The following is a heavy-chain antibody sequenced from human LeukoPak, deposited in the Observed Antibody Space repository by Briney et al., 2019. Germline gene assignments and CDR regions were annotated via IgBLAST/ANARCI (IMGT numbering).Heavy chain of an antibody. CDR2: ISGSGSST. Sequence: PGGSLRLSCAASGFTFSSYAMSWVRQAPGKGLEWVSVISGSGSSTYYADSVKGRFTISRDNSKNTLHLQMNSLRAEDTAVYYCAKGIVNWGKNYFDYRGQGTLVTVSS. J-gene: IGHJ4*02. D-gene: IGHD7-27*01. V-gene: IGHV3-23*01. CDR1: GFTFSSYA. CDR3: AKGIVNWGKNYFDY.